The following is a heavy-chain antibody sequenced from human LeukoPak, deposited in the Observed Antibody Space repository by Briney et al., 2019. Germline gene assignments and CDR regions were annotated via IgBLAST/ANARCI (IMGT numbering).Heavy chain of an antibody. Sequence: GGSLRLSCAASGFTFSSYGMHWVRQAPGKGLEGVAFIRYDGSNKYYADSVKGRFTISRDNSKNTLYLQMNSLRAEDTAVYYCAKAETGDTAFDIWGQGTMVTVSS. V-gene: IGHV3-30*02. CDR2: IRYDGSNK. J-gene: IGHJ3*02. CDR1: GFTFSSYG. CDR3: AKAETGDTAFDI. D-gene: IGHD5-18*01.